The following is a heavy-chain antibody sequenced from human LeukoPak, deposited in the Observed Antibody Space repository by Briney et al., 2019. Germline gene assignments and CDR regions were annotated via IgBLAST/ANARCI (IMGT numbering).Heavy chain of an antibody. J-gene: IGHJ5*02. CDR2: INPSGGST. D-gene: IGHD2-15*01. V-gene: IGHV1-46*03. Sequence: ASVKVSCKASGYTFTSYYMHWVRQAPGQGLEWMGIINPSGGSTSYAQKFQGRVTMTRDTSTSTVYMELSSLRSEDTAVYYCARAGLYYCRGGSCYSDNWFDPWGQGTLVTVS. CDR1: GYTFTSYY. CDR3: ARAGLYYCRGGSCYSDNWFDP.